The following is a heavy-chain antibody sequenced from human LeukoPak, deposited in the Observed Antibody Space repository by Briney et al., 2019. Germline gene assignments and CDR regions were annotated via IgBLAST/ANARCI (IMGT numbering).Heavy chain of an antibody. V-gene: IGHV4-59*01. D-gene: IGHD6-19*01. J-gene: IGHJ3*02. CDR1: GGSISSYY. CDR2: IYYSGST. CDR3: ARGRVAVADTGEYAFDI. Sequence: SSETLSLTCTVSGGSISSYYWSWIRQPPGKGLEWIGYIYYSGSTTYNPSLKSRVTISVDTSKNQSSLKLRSVTAADTAVYHCARGRVAVADTGEYAFDIWGQGTMVTVSS.